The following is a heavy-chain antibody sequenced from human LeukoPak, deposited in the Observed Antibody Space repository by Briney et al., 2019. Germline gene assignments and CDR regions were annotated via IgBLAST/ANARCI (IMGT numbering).Heavy chain of an antibody. J-gene: IGHJ3*02. D-gene: IGHD2-15*01. V-gene: IGHV7-4-1*02. Sequence: ASVKVSCKASGYTFTSYAMNWVRQAPGQGLEWMGWINTNTGNPTYAQGFTGRFVFSLDTSVSTAYLQISSLKAEDTAVYYCARDKPVVVAATQYPDAFDIWGQGTMVTVSS. CDR2: INTNTGNP. CDR1: GYTFTSYA. CDR3: ARDKPVVVAATQYPDAFDI.